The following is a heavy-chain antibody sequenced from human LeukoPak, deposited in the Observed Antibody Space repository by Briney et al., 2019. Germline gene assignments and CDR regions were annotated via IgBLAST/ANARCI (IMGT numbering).Heavy chain of an antibody. CDR2: IYYSGST. CDR1: GGSISSYF. V-gene: IGHV4-59*01. CDR3: ARATGEYSSSRPLDY. Sequence: SETLSLTYTVSGGSISSYFWSWLRQPPGKGLEWIGYIYYSGSTNYNPSLKSRVTISVDTSKNQFSLKLSSVTAADTAVYYCARATGEYSSSRPLDYWGQGTLVTVSS. D-gene: IGHD6-6*01. J-gene: IGHJ4*02.